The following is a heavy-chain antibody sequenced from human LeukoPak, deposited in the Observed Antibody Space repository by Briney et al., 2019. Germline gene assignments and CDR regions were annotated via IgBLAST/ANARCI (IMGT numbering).Heavy chain of an antibody. J-gene: IGHJ4*02. CDR2: IRSDGTKT. CDR3: AKGRGKDRQNLFDY. CDR1: GFTFSSYG. Sequence: GSLRLCCAASGFTFSSYGMHWVRQAPGKGLEWMTFIRSDGTKTHYADSVKGRFTISRDNSKNTLFLQIDNLRVDDTAVYYCAKGRGKDRQNLFDYWGQGTLITVSS. V-gene: IGHV3-30*02. D-gene: IGHD3-10*01.